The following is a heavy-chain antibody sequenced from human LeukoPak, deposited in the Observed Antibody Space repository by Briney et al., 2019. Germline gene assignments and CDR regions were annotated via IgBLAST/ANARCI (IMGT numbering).Heavy chain of an antibody. CDR3: ARDFVGYYYGSGTMGAY. CDR2: INAGNGNT. J-gene: IGHJ4*02. CDR1: GYTFTSYA. D-gene: IGHD3-10*01. V-gene: IGHV1-3*01. Sequence: ASVKVSCKASGYTFTSYAMHWVRQAPGQRLEWMGWINAGNGNTKYSQKFQGRVTITRDTSASTAYMELSSLRSEDTAVYYCARDFVGYYYGSGTMGAYRGQGTLVTVSS.